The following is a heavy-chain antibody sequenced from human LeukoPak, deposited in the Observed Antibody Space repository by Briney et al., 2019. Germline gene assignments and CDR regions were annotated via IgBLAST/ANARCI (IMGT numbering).Heavy chain of an antibody. Sequence: GGSLRLSCAASGYTFSSHAMSWVRQAPGKGLQWASAISSGGSGTYYPDSVKGRFTISRDNSKNTLYLQMSSLRAEDTAVYYCARRTAGATRAFDFWGQGTLVTVSS. D-gene: IGHD1-1*01. CDR1: GYTFSSHA. CDR2: ISSGGSGT. V-gene: IGHV3-23*01. CDR3: ARRTAGATRAFDF. J-gene: IGHJ3*01.